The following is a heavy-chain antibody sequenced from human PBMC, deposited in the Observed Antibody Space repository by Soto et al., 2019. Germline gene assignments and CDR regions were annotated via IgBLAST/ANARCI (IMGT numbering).Heavy chain of an antibody. Sequence: QVLLVESGGGVVQPGTSLRLSCAASGFTIGSYGMHWVRQAPGKGLEWVAGLWYDGDDKYYGDSVKGRLTISSNNSRNTLYLQLNSLRAEDTAVYYCVRGPYYVLYYFDSWGQGTLVTVSS. CDR3: VRGPYYVLYYFDS. D-gene: IGHD3-10*02. CDR2: LWYDGDDK. J-gene: IGHJ4*02. V-gene: IGHV3-33*01. CDR1: GFTIGSYG.